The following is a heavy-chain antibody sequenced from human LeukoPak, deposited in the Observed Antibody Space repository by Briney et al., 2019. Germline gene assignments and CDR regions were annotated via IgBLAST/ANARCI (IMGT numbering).Heavy chain of an antibody. D-gene: IGHD2-15*01. CDR1: GFTFSGYR. Sequence: PGGSLRLSCAASGFTFSGYRMTWVRQAPGKGLERVVSIKPDGSEKYYVDSVKGRFTISRDNAMNSLYLQMNSLRAEDTAVYYCARGSSWSFDYWGQGTLVTVSS. CDR3: ARGSSWSFDY. V-gene: IGHV3-7*01. CDR2: IKPDGSEK. J-gene: IGHJ4*02.